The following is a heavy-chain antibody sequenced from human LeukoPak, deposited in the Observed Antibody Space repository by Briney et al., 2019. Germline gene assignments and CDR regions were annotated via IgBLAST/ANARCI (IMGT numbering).Heavy chain of an antibody. CDR2: ISYSGNT. Sequence: SSETLSLTCTVSGASITSYFWTCIRQPPGKGLDWIAYISYSGNTNYNPSLKSRVTISIDTSKNQFSLKLSSATAADTAVYYCARADYGDHATTFDIWGQGTMVTVSS. CDR3: ARADYGDHATTFDI. D-gene: IGHD4-17*01. V-gene: IGHV4-59*01. CDR1: GASITSYF. J-gene: IGHJ3*02.